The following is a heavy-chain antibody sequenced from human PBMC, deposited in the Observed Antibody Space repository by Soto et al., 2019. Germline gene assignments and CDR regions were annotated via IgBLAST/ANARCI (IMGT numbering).Heavy chain of an antibody. CDR1: GFTFRSYS. J-gene: IGHJ6*02. CDR3: ATSIAAHLGYYGMDV. V-gene: IGHV3-21*01. CDR2: ISDTSNDI. Sequence: EVRLVESGGGLVKPGESLRLSCAASGFTFRSYSLNWVRQAPGKGLEWVSSISDTSNDIYYADSVKGRFIISRDNARDSLYLQMYSLSAEDTAIYFCATSIAAHLGYYGMDVWGQGTTVTVSS. D-gene: IGHD6-6*01.